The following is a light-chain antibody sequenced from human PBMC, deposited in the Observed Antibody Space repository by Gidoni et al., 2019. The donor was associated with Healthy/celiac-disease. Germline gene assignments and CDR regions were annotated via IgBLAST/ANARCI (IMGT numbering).Light chain of an antibody. CDR3: QQYGNSLT. V-gene: IGKV3-20*01. CDR2: GAS. CDR1: RSVSSSD. Sequence: EIVLTQSPGTLPLSPGERATLSGRATRSVSSSDLAWYQQKPGQAPRLLIYGASSRATGIPDRFSGSGSGTDFTLTISRLEPEDFAVYYCQQYGNSLTFGGGTKVEIK. J-gene: IGKJ4*01.